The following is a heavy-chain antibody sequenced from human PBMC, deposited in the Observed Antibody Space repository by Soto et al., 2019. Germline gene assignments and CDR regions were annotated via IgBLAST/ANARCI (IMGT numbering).Heavy chain of an antibody. CDR2: IYSGGST. CDR1: GFTVSTKY. V-gene: IGHV3-66*01. Sequence: EVQLVESGGGLVQPGGSLRLSCAASGFTVSTKYMSWVRQAPGKGLEWVSVIYSGGSTFYADSVRGRFTISRDNSKNTVNIQMNSLRAADTAVYYCARDPWAADYWGQGTLVTVSS. CDR3: ARDPWAADY. D-gene: IGHD3-16*01. J-gene: IGHJ4*02.